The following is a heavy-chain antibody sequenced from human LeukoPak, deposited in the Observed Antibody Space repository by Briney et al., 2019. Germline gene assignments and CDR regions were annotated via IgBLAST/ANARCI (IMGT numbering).Heavy chain of an antibody. V-gene: IGHV1-18*01. J-gene: IGHJ3*02. CDR3: ARDIADYYDSSGYYHDAFDI. Sequence: ASVKVSCKASGYTFTSYGISWVRQAPGQGLEWMGWIGAYNGNTNYAQKLQGRVTMTTDTSTSTAYMELRSLRSDDTAVYYCARDIADYYDSSGYYHDAFDIWGQGTMVTVSS. CDR1: GYTFTSYG. D-gene: IGHD3-22*01. CDR2: IGAYNGNT.